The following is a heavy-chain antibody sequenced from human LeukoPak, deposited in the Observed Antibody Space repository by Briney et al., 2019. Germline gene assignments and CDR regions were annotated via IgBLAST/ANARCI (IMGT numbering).Heavy chain of an antibody. D-gene: IGHD1-14*01. CDR3: ARAEPYQATTNDY. V-gene: IGHV4-39*01. CDR1: GGSISSSDYY. CDR2: IYYSGST. J-gene: IGHJ4*02. Sequence: PSETLSLTCTVSGGSISSSDYYWGWIRQPPGKGLEWIGSIYYSGSTYYNPSLKSRVTTSVDTSKNQFSQKLSSVTAADTAVCYCARAEPYQATTNDYWGQGTLVTVSS.